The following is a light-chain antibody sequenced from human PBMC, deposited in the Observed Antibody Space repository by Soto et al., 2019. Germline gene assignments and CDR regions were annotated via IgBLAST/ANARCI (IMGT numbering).Light chain of an antibody. CDR1: SSDVGGYNY. CDR2: DVS. J-gene: IGLJ1*01. CDR3: SSYTSSSSLYV. Sequence: QSTLTQPASVSGSPGQSITISCTGTSSDVGGYNYVSWYQQHPGKAPKFMIYDVSNRPSGVSNRFSGSKSGNTASLTISGLQAEDEADYYCSSYTSSSSLYVLGTGTKVTVL. V-gene: IGLV2-14*01.